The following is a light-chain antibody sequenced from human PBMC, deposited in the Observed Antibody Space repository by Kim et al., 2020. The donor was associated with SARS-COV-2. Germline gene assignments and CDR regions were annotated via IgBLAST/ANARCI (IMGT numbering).Light chain of an antibody. J-gene: IGLJ2*01. V-gene: IGLV3-1*01. CDR1: KLGDKY. CDR2: QVT. Sequence: VAPEQTATITCAGDKLGDKYSYWYQQKPGQSPVLVIYQVTKRPSGIPERFSGSSSGNTATLTISGTQAMDEADYYCQAWDSTTVVFGGGTKLTVL. CDR3: QAWDSTTVV.